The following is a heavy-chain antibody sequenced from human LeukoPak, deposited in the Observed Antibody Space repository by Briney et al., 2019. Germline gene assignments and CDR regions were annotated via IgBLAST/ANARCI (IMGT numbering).Heavy chain of an antibody. D-gene: IGHD2-15*01. CDR2: INSSSGYI. CDR3: ARFATWAFDI. J-gene: IGHJ3*02. Sequence: PGGSLRLSCAASGFTFSSYSMNWVRQAPGKGLEWVSFINSSSGYIYSADSVKGRLTVSRDNSENTLYLQMNSLRADATAVYYCARFATWAFDIWGQGTMVTVSS. CDR1: GFTFSSYS. V-gene: IGHV3-21*04.